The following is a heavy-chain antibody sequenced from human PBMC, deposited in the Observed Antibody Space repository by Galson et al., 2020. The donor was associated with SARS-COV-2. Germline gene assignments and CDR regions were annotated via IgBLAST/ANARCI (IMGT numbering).Heavy chain of an antibody. CDR3: ARDYGDIVVVPAAINHYYYYYMDV. CDR2: ISYDGSNK. J-gene: IGHJ6*03. Sequence: GGSLRLSCAASGFTFSSYAMHWVRQAPGKGLEWVAVISYDGSNKYYADSVKGRFTISRDNSKNTLYLQMNSLRAEDTAVYYCARDYGDIVVVPAAINHYYYYYMDVWGKGTTVTVSS. D-gene: IGHD2-2*02. V-gene: IGHV3-30-3*01. CDR1: GFTFSSYA.